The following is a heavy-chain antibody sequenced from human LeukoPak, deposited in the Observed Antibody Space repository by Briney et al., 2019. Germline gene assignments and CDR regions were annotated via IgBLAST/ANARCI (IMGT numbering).Heavy chain of an antibody. CDR1: GYTFTSYD. Sequence: ASVKVSCKASGYTFTSYDINWVRQATGQGLEWMGWMNPNSGNTGYAQKFQGRVTITADESTSTAYMELSSLRSEDTAVYYCARAPLGRWELPTAFDYWGQGTLVTVSS. J-gene: IGHJ4*02. CDR2: MNPNSGNT. V-gene: IGHV1-8*01. CDR3: ARAPLGRWELPTAFDY. D-gene: IGHD1-26*01.